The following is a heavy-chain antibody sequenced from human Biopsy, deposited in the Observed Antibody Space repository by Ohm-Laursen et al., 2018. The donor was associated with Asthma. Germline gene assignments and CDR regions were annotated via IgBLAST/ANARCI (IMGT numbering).Heavy chain of an antibody. V-gene: IGHV1-69*13. J-gene: IGHJ6*02. D-gene: IGHD5-12*01. CDR1: GDSFSNYA. CDR3: ARGYSGSDRIVYYYSGLEV. Sequence: ASVKVSCKASGDSFSNYAVSWVRQAPGQGLEWMGGLIPVLGTPGHAQMFEGRVTITADESTSTAYMELSSLSSEDTAVYYCARGYSGSDRIVYYYSGLEVWGQGTTVTVSS. CDR2: LIPVLGTP.